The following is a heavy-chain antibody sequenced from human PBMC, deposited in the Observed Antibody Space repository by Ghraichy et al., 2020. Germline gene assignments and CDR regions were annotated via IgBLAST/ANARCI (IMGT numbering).Heavy chain of an antibody. D-gene: IGHD2-15*01. CDR1: GFTFSSYA. Sequence: LSLTCAASGFTFSSYAMSWFRQAPGKGLEWVSAISGSGGSTYYADSVKGRFTISRDNSKNTLYLQMNSLRAEDTAVYYCAKGGYCSGGSCYSLGAFDIWGQGTMVTVSS. CDR3: AKGGYCSGGSCYSLGAFDI. V-gene: IGHV3-23*01. J-gene: IGHJ3*02. CDR2: ISGSGGST.